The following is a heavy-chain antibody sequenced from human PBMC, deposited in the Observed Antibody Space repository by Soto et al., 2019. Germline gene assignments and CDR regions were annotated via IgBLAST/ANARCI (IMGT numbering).Heavy chain of an antibody. J-gene: IGHJ4*02. D-gene: IGHD6-13*01. CDR3: ARGRGAAADYFDF. CDR2: ISSSTSHT. CDR1: GFTFSDYY. V-gene: IGHV3-11*05. Sequence: QVQLVESGGGLVKPGGSLRLSCAVSGFTFSDYYITWIRQAPGKGLEWVSYISSSTSHTNYADSVKGRFTISRDNAKNSLCLQMNSLRAEDTAVYYCARGRGAAADYFDFWGQGTLVTVSS.